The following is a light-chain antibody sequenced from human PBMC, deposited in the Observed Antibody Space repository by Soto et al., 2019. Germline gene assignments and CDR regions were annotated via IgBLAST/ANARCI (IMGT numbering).Light chain of an antibody. V-gene: IGKV1-39*01. Sequence: DIQMTQSPSSLSASVGDRVTITCRASQSLSRYLNWYQQKPGKASQLLIYAASSLQSGVPSRFSGSGSGTDFTLTISSLQPEDFATYYCQQSYSTPRTFGQGTKLEIK. CDR3: QQSYSTPRT. CDR2: AAS. J-gene: IGKJ2*01. CDR1: QSLSRY.